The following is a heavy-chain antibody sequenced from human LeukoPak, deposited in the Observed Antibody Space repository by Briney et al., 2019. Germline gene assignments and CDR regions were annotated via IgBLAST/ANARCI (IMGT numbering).Heavy chain of an antibody. J-gene: IGHJ6*04. D-gene: IGHD3-3*01. CDR1: GYSFSDYA. V-gene: IGHV7-4-1*02. Sequence: GASVKVSCKASGYSFSDYAITWVRQVPGQGLEWMGWINTKTGNPKYAQGFTGRFVFSLDTSVSTAYLQISSLKAEDTAVYYCARVESHGSLGVWGKGTTVTVSS. CDR3: ARVESHGSLGV. CDR2: INTKTGNP.